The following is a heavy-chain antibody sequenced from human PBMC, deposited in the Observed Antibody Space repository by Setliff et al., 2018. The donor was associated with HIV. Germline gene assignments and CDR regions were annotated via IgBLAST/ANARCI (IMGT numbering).Heavy chain of an antibody. J-gene: IGHJ5*02. D-gene: IGHD1-26*01. CDR1: GDPIFIGGYY. Sequence: KPSETLSLTCTVSGDPIFIGGYYWSWIRQHPGGGLEWIGYIYNTGKTYYNPSLQSRIIMSLDMSQNQFSLKLSSVTAADTAVYYCAKEGNSVDNWLDPWGPGTLVTVSS. CDR2: IYNTGKT. CDR3: AKEGNSVDNWLDP. V-gene: IGHV4-31*03.